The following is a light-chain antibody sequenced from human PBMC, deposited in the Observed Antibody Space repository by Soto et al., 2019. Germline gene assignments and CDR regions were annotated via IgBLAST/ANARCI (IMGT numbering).Light chain of an antibody. CDR3: QQYNSYSPTWT. V-gene: IGKV1-5*01. J-gene: IGKJ1*01. CDR2: DAS. Sequence: DIQMTQSPSTLSASVGDRVTITCRASQSISSWLAWYQQKPGNAPKLLIYDASSLESGVPSRFSGSGSGTEFTLTISSLQPDDFATYYCQQYNSYSPTWTFGQGTKVEIK. CDR1: QSISSW.